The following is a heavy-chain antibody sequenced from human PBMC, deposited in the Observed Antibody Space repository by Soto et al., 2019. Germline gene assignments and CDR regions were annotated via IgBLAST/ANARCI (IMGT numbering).Heavy chain of an antibody. CDR2: ISYDGSNK. CDR3: AKRDGYNYFSLDN. CDR1: GFTFSRYG. J-gene: IGHJ4*02. V-gene: IGHV3-30*18. D-gene: IGHD5-12*01. Sequence: QVQLVESGGGVVQPGKSLRLSCAASGFTFSRYGMHWVRQAPGKGPDWVALISYDGSNKYYEDSVKGRFTISRDNSKNTLYVQMNSLRGEDTAVYYCAKRDGYNYFSLDNWGQGTLVTVSS.